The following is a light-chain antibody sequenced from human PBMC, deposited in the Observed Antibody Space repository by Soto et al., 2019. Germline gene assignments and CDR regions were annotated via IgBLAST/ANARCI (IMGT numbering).Light chain of an antibody. Sequence: QSALTQPRLVSGSPGQSVTISCTGTSSDVGGYNYVSWYQQHPGKAPKLMIYDVSKRPSGVPDRFSGSKSGNTASLTISGLQAEDEADYYCCSYAGSYTYVFGTGTKV. CDR2: DVS. J-gene: IGLJ1*01. CDR3: CSYAGSYTYV. V-gene: IGLV2-11*01. CDR1: SSDVGGYNY.